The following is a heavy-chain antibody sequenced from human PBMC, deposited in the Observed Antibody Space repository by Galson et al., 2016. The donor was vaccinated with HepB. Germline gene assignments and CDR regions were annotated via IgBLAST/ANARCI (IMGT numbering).Heavy chain of an antibody. CDR2: TFYRSNWQN. Sequence: CAISGDSVSSNSAGWNWIRQSPSRGLEWLGGTFYRSNWQNDYAESVKSRMTINPDTSKNQFSLQLNSVTPDDTAMYYCARSYLLGRGFGWWGQGTLVTVSS. D-gene: IGHD7-27*01. CDR3: ARSYLLGRGFGW. CDR1: GDSVSSNSAG. J-gene: IGHJ4*02. V-gene: IGHV6-1*01.